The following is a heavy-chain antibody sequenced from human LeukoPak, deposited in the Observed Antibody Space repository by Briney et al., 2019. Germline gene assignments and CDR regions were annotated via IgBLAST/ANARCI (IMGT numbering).Heavy chain of an antibody. CDR1: GFSFYNAW. CDR3: ATDFYDST. D-gene: IGHD3-22*01. Sequence: GGTLRLSCATSGFSFYNAWMNWVRQAPGKGLEWVGRIRSNSDGGTIDYAAPVKGRFTLSRDDSKDTLYLQMNSLQTEDTAVYYCATDFYDSTWGQGTLVTVSS. CDR2: IRSNSDGGTI. J-gene: IGHJ5*02. V-gene: IGHV3-15*07.